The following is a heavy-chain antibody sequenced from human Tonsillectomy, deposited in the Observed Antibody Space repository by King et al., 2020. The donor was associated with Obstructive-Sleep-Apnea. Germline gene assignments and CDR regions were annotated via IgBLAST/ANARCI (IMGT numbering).Heavy chain of an antibody. D-gene: IGHD3-9*01. CDR1: GFTFSSYG. Sequence: VQLVESGGGVVQPGRSLRLSCAASGFTFSSYGMHWVRQAPGKGLEWVAFIRYDGSNKYYADSVKGRFTISRDNSKNTLYLQMNSLRAEDTAVYYCAKDLDILTGYDKRYGMDVWGQGTTVTVSS. V-gene: IGHV3-30*02. J-gene: IGHJ6*02. CDR2: IRYDGSNK. CDR3: AKDLDILTGYDKRYGMDV.